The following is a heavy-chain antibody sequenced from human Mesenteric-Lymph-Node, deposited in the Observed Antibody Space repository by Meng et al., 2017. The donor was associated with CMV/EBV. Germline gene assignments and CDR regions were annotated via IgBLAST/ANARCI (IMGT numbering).Heavy chain of an antibody. CDR1: GSTSIDYW. CDR2: IKQDGRGN. D-gene: IGHD3-3*01. CDR3: AGGTYDYWCGYKSFWKGYLTHGIGV. Sequence: GGLFRSPFAGLGSTSIDYWMTWVRQAPGKGLGWLANIKQDGRGNNYADSVKGRFSVSRDSSSTYLQMNNLRVEGTAVYYCAGGTYDYWCGYKSFWKGYLTHGIGVWGQGTTVTVSS. J-gene: IGHJ6*02. V-gene: IGHV3-7*01.